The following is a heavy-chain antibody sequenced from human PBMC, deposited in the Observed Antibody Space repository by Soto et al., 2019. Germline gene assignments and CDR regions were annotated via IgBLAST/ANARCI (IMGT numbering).Heavy chain of an antibody. CDR2: IHYSGNS. V-gene: IGHV4-59*01. CDR3: ARMNQLAPKRNAFDI. Sequence: KPSETLSLTCTVSDGSINYYFWTWIRQSPGKGLVWIGYIHYSGNSNYNPSLKSRVTMSVDTSKNQFSLRLTSVTAADTAVYYCARMNQLAPKRNAFDIWGQGTMVTVSS. D-gene: IGHD1-1*01. J-gene: IGHJ3*02. CDR1: DGSINYYF.